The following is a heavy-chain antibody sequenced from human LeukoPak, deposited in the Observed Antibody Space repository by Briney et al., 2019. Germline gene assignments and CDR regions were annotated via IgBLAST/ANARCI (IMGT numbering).Heavy chain of an antibody. Sequence: GGSLRLSCAASGFTFSSYWMSWVRQAPGKGLEWVANIKQDGSEKYYVDSVKGRYTISRDNAKNSLYLQMNSLRAEDTAVYYCARLIPGVYFDYWGQGTLVTVSS. CDR3: ARLIPGVYFDY. V-gene: IGHV3-7*03. D-gene: IGHD7-27*01. J-gene: IGHJ4*02. CDR2: IKQDGSEK. CDR1: GFTFSSYW.